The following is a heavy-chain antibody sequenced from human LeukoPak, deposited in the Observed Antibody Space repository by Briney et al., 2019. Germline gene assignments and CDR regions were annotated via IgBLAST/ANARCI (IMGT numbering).Heavy chain of an antibody. D-gene: IGHD4-23*01. CDR2: INPNSGGT. V-gene: IGHV1-2*02. CDR1: GYTFTGYY. J-gene: IGHJ5*02. CDR3: ARDPRDGGLYNWFDP. Sequence: ASVKVSCKASGYTFTGYYMHWVRQAPGQGLEWMGWINPNSGGTNYAQKFQGRVTMTRDTSISTAYMELSRLRSDDAAVYYCARDPRDGGLYNWFDPWGQGTLVTVSS.